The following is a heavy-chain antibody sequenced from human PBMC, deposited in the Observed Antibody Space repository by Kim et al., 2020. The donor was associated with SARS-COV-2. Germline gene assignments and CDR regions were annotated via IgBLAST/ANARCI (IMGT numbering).Heavy chain of an antibody. Sequence: GGSLRLSCTASGFTFGDYVMSWVRQAAGKGLEWVGLIRRKADGGTTEYAASVKGRFTISRDDSKSIAYLQMNSLKTEDTAVYYCTRDYWQWLSHFDSWGQGTLVTVSS. CDR1: GFTFGDYV. J-gene: IGHJ4*02. V-gene: IGHV3-49*04. D-gene: IGHD3-22*01. CDR2: IRRKADGGTT. CDR3: TRDYWQWLSHFDS.